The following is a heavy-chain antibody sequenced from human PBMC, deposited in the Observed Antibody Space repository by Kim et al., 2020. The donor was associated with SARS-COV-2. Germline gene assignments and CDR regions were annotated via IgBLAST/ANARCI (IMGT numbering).Heavy chain of an antibody. D-gene: IGHD6-13*01. J-gene: IGHJ4*02. V-gene: IGHV1-18*01. CDR1: RYTFTSYG. Sequence: ASVKVSCKASRYTFTSYGISWVRQAPGQGLEWMGWISAYNGNTNYAQKLQGRVTMTTDTSTSTAYMELRSLRSDDTAVYYCARVAGDSSSWYIWDYWGQGTLVTVSS. CDR3: ARVAGDSSSWYIWDY. CDR2: ISAYNGNT.